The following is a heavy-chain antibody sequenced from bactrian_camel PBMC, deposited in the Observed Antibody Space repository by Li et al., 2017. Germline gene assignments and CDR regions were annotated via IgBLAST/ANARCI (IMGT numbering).Heavy chain of an antibody. CDR2: INSVGGST. J-gene: IGHJ4*01. V-gene: IGHV3S40*01. Sequence: VQLVESGGGLVQPGGSMRVSCAASGFTFSSYDMSWVRQAPGKGLVWVLAINSVGGSTYYADSMKGRFTISRDNAKKMVYLQMNNLKPEDTAMYYCAASYYDTYYTCSYCCRGQGTQVTVSS. CDR1: GFTFSSYD. D-gene: IGHD2*01.